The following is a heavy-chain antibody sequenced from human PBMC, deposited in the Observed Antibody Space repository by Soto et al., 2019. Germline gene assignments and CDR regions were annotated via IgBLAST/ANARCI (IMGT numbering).Heavy chain of an antibody. Sequence: SETLSLTCTVSGGSISRYYWSWIRQPPGKGLEWIGYIYYSGSTNYNPSLKSRVTISVDTSKNQFSLKLSSVTAADTAVYYCARHPIAAAGEPLFNCWGQGTLVTVSS. J-gene: IGHJ4*02. CDR2: IYYSGST. CDR3: ARHPIAAAGEPLFNC. CDR1: GGSISRYY. D-gene: IGHD6-13*01. V-gene: IGHV4-59*08.